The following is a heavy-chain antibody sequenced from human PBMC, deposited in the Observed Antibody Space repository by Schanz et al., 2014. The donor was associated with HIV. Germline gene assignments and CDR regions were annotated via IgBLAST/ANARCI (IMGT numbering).Heavy chain of an antibody. CDR3: ARGANCSGGSCPPRWFHP. V-gene: IGHV1-69*01. J-gene: IGHJ5*02. CDR2: IIPILGTT. D-gene: IGHD2-15*01. Sequence: QVQLVQSGAEVKKPGSSVKVSCRASGGTFNTFLITWVRQAPGHGPEWMGGIIPILGTTNYAQSLRGRVTITADGSTTTAYMELTSLRYEDTAVYYCARGANCSGGSCPPRWFHPWGQGTLVTVSS. CDR1: GGTFNTFL.